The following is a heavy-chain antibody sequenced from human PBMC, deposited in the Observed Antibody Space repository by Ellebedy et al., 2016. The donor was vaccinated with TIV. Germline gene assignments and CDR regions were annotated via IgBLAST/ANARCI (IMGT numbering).Heavy chain of an antibody. CDR1: GGTFSSYA. CDR2: IIPIFGTA. D-gene: IGHD6-19*01. Sequence: SVKVSCXASGGTFSSYAISWVRQAPGQGLEWMGGIIPIFGTANYAQKFQGRVTITADESTSTAYMELSSLRSEDTAVYYCARSERIAVAGIGGYWGQGTLVTVSS. CDR3: ARSERIAVAGIGGY. J-gene: IGHJ4*02. V-gene: IGHV1-69*13.